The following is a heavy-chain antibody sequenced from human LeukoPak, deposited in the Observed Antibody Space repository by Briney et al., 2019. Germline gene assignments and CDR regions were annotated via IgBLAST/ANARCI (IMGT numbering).Heavy chain of an antibody. V-gene: IGHV4-39*07. D-gene: IGHD3-10*01. CDR1: GGSISSSSYY. J-gene: IGHJ4*02. CDR3: ARVPMVRGVLDY. Sequence: SETLSLTCTVSGGSISSSSYYWGWIRQPPGKGLEWIGSIYYSGSTYYNPSLKSRVTISVDTSKNQFSLELSSVTAADTAVYYCARVPMVRGVLDYWGQGTLVTVSS. CDR2: IYYSGST.